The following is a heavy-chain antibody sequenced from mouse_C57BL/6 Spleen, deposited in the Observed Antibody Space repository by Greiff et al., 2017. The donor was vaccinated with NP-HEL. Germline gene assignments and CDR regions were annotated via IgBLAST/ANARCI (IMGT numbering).Heavy chain of an antibody. D-gene: IGHD1-1*01. CDR2: IDPETGGT. V-gene: IGHV1-15*01. Sequence: QVQLQQSGAELVRPGASVTLSCKASGYTFTDYEMHWVKQTPVHGLEWIGAIDPETGGTAYNQKFKGKAILTADKSSSTAYMELRSLTSEDSAVYYCTMDYYGSSYGFAYWGQGTLVTVSA. CDR3: TMDYYGSSYGFAY. J-gene: IGHJ3*01. CDR1: GYTFTDYE.